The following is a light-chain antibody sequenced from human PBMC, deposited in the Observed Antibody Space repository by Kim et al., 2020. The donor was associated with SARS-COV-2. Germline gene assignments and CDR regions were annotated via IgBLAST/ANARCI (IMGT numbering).Light chain of an antibody. CDR2: SND. CDR3: AVWDDSLNGVV. V-gene: IGLV1-44*01. CDR1: IFNIGRNT. Sequence: GQRVTISCSGSIFNIGRNTVVWYQQLPGTAPKLLIYSNDQRPSGVFDRFSGSKSGMSASLAISGLQSEDEADYYCAVWDDSLNGVVFGGGTQRTVL. J-gene: IGLJ2*01.